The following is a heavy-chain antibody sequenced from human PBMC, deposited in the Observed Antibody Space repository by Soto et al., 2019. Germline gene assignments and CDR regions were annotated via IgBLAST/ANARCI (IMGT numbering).Heavy chain of an antibody. Sequence: GGSLRLSCAASGFTFDDYAMHWVRQAPGKGLEWVSGISWNSGSIGYADSVKGRFTISRDNAKNSLYLQMNSLRAEDTALYYCAKDRGDSSARYFHFDYWGQGPLVTVSS. D-gene: IGHD6-19*01. J-gene: IGHJ4*02. CDR2: ISWNSGSI. V-gene: IGHV3-9*01. CDR1: GFTFDDYA. CDR3: AKDRGDSSARYFHFDY.